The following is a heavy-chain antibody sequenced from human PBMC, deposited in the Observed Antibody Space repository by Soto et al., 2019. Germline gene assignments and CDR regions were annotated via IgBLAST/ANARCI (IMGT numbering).Heavy chain of an antibody. CDR3: XXXXXXGSRLDP. J-gene: IGHJ5*02. Sequence: QVQLQESGPGLVKPSQTLSLTCTVSGGSISSGDYYWSWIRQPPGKGLEWIGYIYYSGSTYYNPSLKXXXXXXXXXXXXXXXXXXXXXXXXXXXXXXXXXXXXXGSRLDPWGQGTLVTVSS. D-gene: IGHD6-13*01. CDR1: GGSISSGDYY. CDR2: IYYSGST. V-gene: IGHV4-30-4*01.